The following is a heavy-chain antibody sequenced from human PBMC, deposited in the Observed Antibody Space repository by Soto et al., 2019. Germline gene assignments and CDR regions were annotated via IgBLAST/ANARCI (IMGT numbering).Heavy chain of an antibody. CDR2: ISAGGGNT. V-gene: IGHV3-23*01. D-gene: IGHD2-2*01. J-gene: IGHJ5*02. CDR3: AKHAEYQLVSWFDP. CDR1: GFSFSTYA. Sequence: EVQLLESGGGLVQPGGSLRLSCAVSGFSFSTYAMSWVRQAPGKGLEWVSGISAGGGNTYYADSVRSWFTTSRDNSKDTLYLQITSLRAEDTAFYYCAKHAEYQLVSWFDPWGQGTLVTVSS.